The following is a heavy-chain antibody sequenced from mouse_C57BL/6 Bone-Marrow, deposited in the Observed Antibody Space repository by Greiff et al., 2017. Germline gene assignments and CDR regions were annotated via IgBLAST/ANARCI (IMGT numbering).Heavy chain of an antibody. Sequence: VQLQQSGAELVRPGASVTLSCTASGFNIKDDYMHWVKQRPEQGLEWIGWIDPETGDTAYASKFQGKATITADTSSNTAYLQLSSLTSEDTAVYYCTTEGTVDYWGQGTTLTVSS. D-gene: IGHD3-3*01. CDR2: IDPETGDT. CDR1: GFNIKDDY. CDR3: TTEGTVDY. J-gene: IGHJ2*01. V-gene: IGHV14-4*01.